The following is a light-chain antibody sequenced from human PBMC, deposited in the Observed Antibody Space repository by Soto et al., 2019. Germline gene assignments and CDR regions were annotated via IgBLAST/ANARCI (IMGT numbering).Light chain of an antibody. CDR2: EGS. CDR1: SKDVGSYNL. V-gene: IGLV2-23*01. Sequence: ALTQPASLSRFPGQSFSISCTGTSKDVGSYNLVSFXQQHQGKAPDLRIYEGSKRPSGVSNRFSASKSGNTASLTLSGLQAENAADLDSCSYAGSIPCVFGTGTRVTVL. J-gene: IGLJ1*01. CDR3: CSYAGSIPCV.